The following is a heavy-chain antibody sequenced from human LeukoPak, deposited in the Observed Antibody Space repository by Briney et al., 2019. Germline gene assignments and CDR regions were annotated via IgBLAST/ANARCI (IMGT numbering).Heavy chain of an antibody. J-gene: IGHJ4*02. CDR3: ARVEDCSSTSCYTFDY. CDR2: IYYGGST. D-gene: IGHD2-2*01. CDR1: GGSVSSGSYY. V-gene: IGHV4-61*01. Sequence: SETLSLTCTVSGGSVSSGSYYWSWIRQPPVKGLEWIGYIYYGGSTNYNPSLKSRVTISVDTSKNQFSLKLSSVTAADTAVYYCARVEDCSSTSCYTFDYWGQGTLVTVSS.